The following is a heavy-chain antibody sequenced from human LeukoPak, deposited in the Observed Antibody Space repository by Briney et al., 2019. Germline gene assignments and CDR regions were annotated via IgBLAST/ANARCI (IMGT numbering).Heavy chain of an antibody. J-gene: IGHJ5*02. CDR2: ISGSGGST. CDR3: AKGGVVAGTTLSWFDP. D-gene: IGHD1-7*01. Sequence: GGSLRLSCVASGFTFSGSAIHWVRQAPGKGLEWVSAISGSGGSTYYADSVKGRFTISRDNSKNTLYLQMNSLRAEDTAVYYCAKGGVVAGTTLSWFDPWGQGTLVTVSS. V-gene: IGHV3-23*01. CDR1: GFTFSGSA.